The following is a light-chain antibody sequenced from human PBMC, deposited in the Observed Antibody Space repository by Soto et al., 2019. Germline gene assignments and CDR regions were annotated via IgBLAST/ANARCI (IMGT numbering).Light chain of an antibody. V-gene: IGKV3-11*01. CDR3: QQRSDWPVT. CDR2: DAS. Sequence: EIVLTQSPATLSLSPGERATLSCRASQSVRTSLAWYQQKPDQAPRLLIYDASNRATGIPARFSGSGSGTDFTLTISRIEPEDFAVYYCQQRSDWPVTFGPGTKVDNK. CDR1: QSVRTS. J-gene: IGKJ3*01.